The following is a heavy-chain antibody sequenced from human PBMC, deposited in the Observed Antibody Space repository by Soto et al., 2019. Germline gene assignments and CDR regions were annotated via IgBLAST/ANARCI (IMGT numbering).Heavy chain of an antibody. D-gene: IGHD4-17*01. V-gene: IGHV4-39*01. CDR3: ARKRTVLRMTRYYFDY. CDR2: IYYNGNT. Sequence: SETLSLTCTVSGGSISSSPYYWAWIRQPPGKGLQWIGNIYYNGNTFYNPSLRSRVTISIDTSKSQFSLKLSSVTAADTAVYYCARKRTVLRMTRYYFDYWGQGTLVTVSS. J-gene: IGHJ4*02. CDR1: GGSISSSPYY.